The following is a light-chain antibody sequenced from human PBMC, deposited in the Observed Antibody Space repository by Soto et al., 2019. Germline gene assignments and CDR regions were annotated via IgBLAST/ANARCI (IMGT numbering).Light chain of an antibody. V-gene: IGKV3-15*01. Sequence: ILMTQSPSTLAVSPGERATLSCRASESVSSNLAWYQQKPGQAPRLLIYGASTRATGIPARISGSGSGTEFTLTISSLQSEDFPVYYCQQYNKWRTFGQGTKVDIK. J-gene: IGKJ1*01. CDR3: QQYNKWRT. CDR2: GAS. CDR1: ESVSSN.